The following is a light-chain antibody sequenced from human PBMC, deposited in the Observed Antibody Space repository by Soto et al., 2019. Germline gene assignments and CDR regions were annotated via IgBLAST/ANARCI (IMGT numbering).Light chain of an antibody. Sequence: ENVLTESPGTLSLSPGDRATLSCRASQSVTNSFFAWYQQKPGQSPRLLISGISSRATGIPDRFSGSGSGTDFTLTISRLEPEDFVVYYCQQYSSLPHTFVQGTKLEVK. CDR1: QSVTNSF. CDR2: GIS. J-gene: IGKJ2*01. CDR3: QQYSSLPHT. V-gene: IGKV3-20*01.